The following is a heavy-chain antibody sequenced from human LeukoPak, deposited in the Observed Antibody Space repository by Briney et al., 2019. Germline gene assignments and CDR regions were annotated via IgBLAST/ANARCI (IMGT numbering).Heavy chain of an antibody. Sequence: GGSLRLSCTASGFTFSSYAMSWVRQAPGKGLDWVSAISCSGGSTYSADSVKGRFTISRDNSKNTLYLQMNSLGAEDSAVYYCAKDGESGSYPDYWGQGTLVTVSS. CDR1: GFTFSSYA. CDR3: AKDGESGSYPDY. V-gene: IGHV3-23*01. J-gene: IGHJ4*02. D-gene: IGHD1-26*01. CDR2: ISCSGGST.